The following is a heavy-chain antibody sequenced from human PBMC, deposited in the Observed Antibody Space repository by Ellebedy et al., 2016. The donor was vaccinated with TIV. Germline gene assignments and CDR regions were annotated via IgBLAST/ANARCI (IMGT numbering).Heavy chain of an antibody. CDR2: IYYSGST. J-gene: IGHJ4*02. V-gene: IGHV4-39*07. Sequence: MPSETLSLTCTVSGGSISSSNYYWGWIRQPPGKGLEWIGSIYYSGSTFYNPSLKSRVTISVDTSKNQFSLKLNSVTAADTAVYYCARDRNMLRGVEAYWGQGTLVTVSS. CDR1: GGSISSSNYY. D-gene: IGHD3-10*01. CDR3: ARDRNMLRGVEAY.